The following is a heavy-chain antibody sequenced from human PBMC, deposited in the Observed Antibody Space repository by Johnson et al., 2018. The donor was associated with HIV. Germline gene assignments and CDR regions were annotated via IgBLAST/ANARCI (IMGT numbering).Heavy chain of an antibody. D-gene: IGHD5-18*01. CDR1: GFTFDDYG. V-gene: IGHV3-7*01. CDR3: AKGRSPRIQLRTWAFDI. J-gene: IGHJ3*02. CDR2: IKQDGSEK. Sequence: VQLVESGGGVVRPGGSLRLSCAASGFTFDDYGLSWVRQAPGKGLEWVANIKQDGSEKYYVDSVQGRFTFSRDNAKNSLYLQMNSLRAEDTAVYYCAKGRSPRIQLRTWAFDIWGQGTMVIVSS.